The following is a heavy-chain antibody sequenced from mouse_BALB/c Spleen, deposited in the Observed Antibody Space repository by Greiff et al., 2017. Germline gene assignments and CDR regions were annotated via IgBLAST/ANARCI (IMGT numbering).Heavy chain of an antibody. D-gene: IGHD1-1*01. V-gene: IGHV2-6-7*01. Sequence: QVQLKQSGPGLVAPSQSLSITCTVSGFSLTGYGVNWVRQPPGKGLEWLGMIWGDGSTDYNSALKSRLSISKDNSKSQVFLKMNSLQTDDTARYYCARYRGGSSYWYFDVWGAGTTVTVSS. CDR3: ARYRGGSSYWYFDV. CDR2: IWGDGST. J-gene: IGHJ1*01. CDR1: GFSLTGYG.